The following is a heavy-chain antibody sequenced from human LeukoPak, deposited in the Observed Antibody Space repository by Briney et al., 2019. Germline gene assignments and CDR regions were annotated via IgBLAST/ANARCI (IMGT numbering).Heavy chain of an antibody. CDR2: IKQDGSEK. Sequence: GGSLRLSCAASGFTFSSYWMSWVRQAPGKGLEWVANIKQDGSEKYYVDSVKGRFTISRDNAKNSLYLQMNSLRAEDTAVYYCARAVVRNSSGFPNWFDPWGQGTLVTVSS. J-gene: IGHJ5*02. CDR3: ARAVVRNSSGFPNWFDP. D-gene: IGHD6-19*01. CDR1: GFTFSSYW. V-gene: IGHV3-7*01.